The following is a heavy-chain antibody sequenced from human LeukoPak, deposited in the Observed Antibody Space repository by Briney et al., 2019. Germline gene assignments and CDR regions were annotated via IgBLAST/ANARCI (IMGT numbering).Heavy chain of an antibody. V-gene: IGHV3-48*03. CDR2: ISDSGTTI. CDR3: ARRQQWDFDY. Sequence: GGSLRLSCAASGFTFSTYEMNWVRQAPGKGLEWVSYISDSGTTIHYADSVKGRFTISRDNAKNSLYLQMNSLRAEGTALYYCARRQQWDFDYWGQGTLVTVSS. J-gene: IGHJ4*02. D-gene: IGHD5-18*01. CDR1: GFTFSTYE.